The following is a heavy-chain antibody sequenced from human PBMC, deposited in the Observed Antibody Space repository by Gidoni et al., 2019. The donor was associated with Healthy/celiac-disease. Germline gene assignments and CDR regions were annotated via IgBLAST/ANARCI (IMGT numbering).Heavy chain of an antibody. D-gene: IGHD6-19*01. CDR1: GGSISSSKW. CDR2: IYHSGST. J-gene: IGHJ5*02. CDR3: ATHIAVAGIGWFDP. V-gene: IGHV4-4*02. Sequence: QVQLQESGPGLVKPSGTLSPTCAVSGGSISSSKWWSWVRQPPGKGLEWSGEIYHSGSTNYNPSLKSRVTISVDKSKNQFSLKLSSVTAADTAVYYCATHIAVAGIGWFDPWGQGTLVTVSS.